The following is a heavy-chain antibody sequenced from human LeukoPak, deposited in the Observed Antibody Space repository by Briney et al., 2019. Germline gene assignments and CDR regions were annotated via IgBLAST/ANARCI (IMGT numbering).Heavy chain of an antibody. CDR3: ARVDCGGDCNWFDP. CDR2: ITPIFGTA. CDR1: GYTFTSYA. J-gene: IGHJ5*02. D-gene: IGHD2-21*02. Sequence: GASVKVSCKASGYTFTSYAMNWVRQAPGQGLEWMGGITPIFGTANYAQKFQGRVTITADESTSTAYMELSSLRSEDTAVYYCARVDCGGDCNWFDPWGQGTLVTVSS. V-gene: IGHV1-69*13.